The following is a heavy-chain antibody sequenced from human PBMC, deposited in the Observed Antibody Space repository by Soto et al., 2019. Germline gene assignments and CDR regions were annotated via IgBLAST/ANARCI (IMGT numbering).Heavy chain of an antibody. CDR1: GGSINNYF. D-gene: IGHD3-16*01. CDR3: ARSGVTFGGVV. CDR2: MHSRGYG. J-gene: IGHJ1*01. V-gene: IGHV4-59*01. Sequence: SEPLSLTCTVSGGSINNYFWSWLRPPPGKGLEYIGFMHSRGYGDYNSSLKSRATISVDTSNNQFSLRLTSVTVADTAVYYCARSGVTFGGVVWGQGIPVTVPS.